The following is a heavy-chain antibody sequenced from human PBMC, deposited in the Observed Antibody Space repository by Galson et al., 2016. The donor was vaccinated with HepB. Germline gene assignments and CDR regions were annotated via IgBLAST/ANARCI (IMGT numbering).Heavy chain of an antibody. J-gene: IGHJ3*02. V-gene: IGHV2-5*02. CDR3: AHGRVAAAGPGAFDI. CDR2: IYWDDDK. CDR1: GFSLSTSGVG. Sequence: PALVNPTQTLTLTCTFSGFSLSTSGVGVGWIRQPPGKALEWLALIYWDDDKRYSPSLKSRLTITKDTSKNQVVLTMTNMDPVDTATYYCAHGRVAAAGPGAFDIWGQGTMVTVSS. D-gene: IGHD6-13*01.